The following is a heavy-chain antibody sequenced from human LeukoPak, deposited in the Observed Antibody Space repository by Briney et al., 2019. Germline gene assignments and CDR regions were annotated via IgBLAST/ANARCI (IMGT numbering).Heavy chain of an antibody. Sequence: SVKVSCKASGGTFSSYAISWVRQAPGQGLEWMGGIIPIFGTANYAQKFQGRVTITTDESTSTAYMELSSLRSEDTAVYYCARDVDCSSTSCYNWFDPWGQGTLVTVSS. J-gene: IGHJ5*02. D-gene: IGHD2-2*01. V-gene: IGHV1-69*05. CDR3: ARDVDCSSTSCYNWFDP. CDR1: GGTFSSYA. CDR2: IIPIFGTA.